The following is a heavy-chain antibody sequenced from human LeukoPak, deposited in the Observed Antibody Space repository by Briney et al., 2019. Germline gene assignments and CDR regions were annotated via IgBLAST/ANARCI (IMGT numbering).Heavy chain of an antibody. CDR2: INTNTGNP. J-gene: IGHJ4*02. D-gene: IGHD3-9*01. V-gene: IGHV7-4-1*02. CDR1: GYTFTNNT. Sequence: ASVKVSCKASGYTFTNNTANWVRQAPGQGLEYMGWINTNTGNPTYAQDFAGRFVFSLDTSVTTTYLQINSLKAADSAVYYCTRGNDTTGYFTYWGRGTLVTVSS. CDR3: TRGNDTTGYFTY.